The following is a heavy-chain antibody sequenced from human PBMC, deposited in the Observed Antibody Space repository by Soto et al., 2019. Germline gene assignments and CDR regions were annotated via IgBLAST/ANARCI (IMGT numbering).Heavy chain of an antibody. J-gene: IGHJ6*02. V-gene: IGHV4-59*08. CDR3: ASRSSSRYYYYGMDV. CDR1: GGSISSYY. Sequence: QVQLQESGPGLVKPSETLSLTCTVSGGSISSYYWSWIRQPLGKGLEWIGYIYYSGSTNYNPSLKSRVTIXXEXSXXHFSLKLSAVTAADPAVYYCASRSSSRYYYYGMDVWGQGTTVTVSS. D-gene: IGHD6-13*01. CDR2: IYYSGST.